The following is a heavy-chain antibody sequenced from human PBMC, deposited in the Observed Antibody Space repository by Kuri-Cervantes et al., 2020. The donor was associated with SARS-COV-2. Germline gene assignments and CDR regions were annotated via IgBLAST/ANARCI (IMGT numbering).Heavy chain of an antibody. Sequence: ESLKISCTVSGGSISSYYWSWIRQPAGKGLEWIGRIYTSGSTNYNPSLKSRATMSVDTSKNQFSLKLSSVTAADTAVYYCARERYSSGSAFDIWGQGTMVTVSS. CDR1: GGSISSYY. CDR2: IYTSGST. J-gene: IGHJ3*02. D-gene: IGHD6-19*01. CDR3: ARERYSSGSAFDI. V-gene: IGHV4-4*07.